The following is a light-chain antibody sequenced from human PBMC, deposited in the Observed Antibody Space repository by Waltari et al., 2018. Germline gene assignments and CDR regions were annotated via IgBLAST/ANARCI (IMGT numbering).Light chain of an antibody. CDR2: DAS. Sequence: SPVTLSVSPGERATLSCRASQSVSNNLAWYQHKPGQAPSLVMYDASTRASGPPARFSGTGSGRAFTLTINSLQSEDVAIYYCQQYSNWPPWTFGQGTTVEIK. CDR1: QSVSNN. V-gene: IGKV3-15*01. J-gene: IGKJ1*01. CDR3: QQYSNWPPWT.